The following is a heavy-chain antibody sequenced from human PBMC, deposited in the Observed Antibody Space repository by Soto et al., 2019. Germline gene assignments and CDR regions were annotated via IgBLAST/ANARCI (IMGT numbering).Heavy chain of an antibody. V-gene: IGHV1-69*04. CDR1: GDTFSFSS. D-gene: IGHD3-10*01. CDR3: ATSYGSGYRAFDY. J-gene: IGHJ4*02. CDR2: VNPILSMS. Sequence: QVQLVQSGAEVKRPGSSVKVSCKASGDTFSFSSINWVRQAPGLGLEWMGRVNPILSMSNYAQRLQGRVTMTADNSTSTAYMELSGLRSEDTAMYYCATSYGSGYRAFDYWGQGALVTVSS.